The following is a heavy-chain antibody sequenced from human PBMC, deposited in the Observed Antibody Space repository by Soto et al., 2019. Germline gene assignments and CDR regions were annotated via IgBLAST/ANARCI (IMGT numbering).Heavy chain of an antibody. Sequence: QVQLVQSGAEVKKPGSSVKVSCKASGGTFSSYAISWVRQAPGQGREWMGGIIPIFGAANYAQKCQGRVTITADESTSTAYMELISLRSEDKAVHYCASHRVATFREGMDVGGRGTTVSVSS. V-gene: IGHV1-69*01. J-gene: IGHJ6*02. D-gene: IGHD5-12*01. CDR1: GGTFSSYA. CDR3: ASHRVATFREGMDV. CDR2: IIPIFGAA.